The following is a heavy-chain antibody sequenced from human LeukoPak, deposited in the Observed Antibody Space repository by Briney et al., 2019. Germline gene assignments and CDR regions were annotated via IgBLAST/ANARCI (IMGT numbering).Heavy chain of an antibody. CDR2: IGSNGGMT. D-gene: IGHD2-2*01. CDR3: ARDIGLTGKYQLPRCGGVFCGPDY. J-gene: IGHJ4*02. CDR1: GFTFSSYA. V-gene: IGHV3-64*01. Sequence: GGSLRLSCAASGFTFSSYAMHWVREAPGTGLEYVSAIGSNGGMTDYANSVKGRFTISRDNSKNTLYLQMGSLRAEDMAVYYCARDIGLTGKYQLPRCGGVFCGPDYWGQGTLVTVSS.